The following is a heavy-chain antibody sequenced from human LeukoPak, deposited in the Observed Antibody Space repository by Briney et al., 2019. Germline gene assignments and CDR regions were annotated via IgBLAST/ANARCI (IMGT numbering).Heavy chain of an antibody. CDR3: ARDCCHNRSWFDP. Sequence: SETLSLTCTVSDGSIISSDYYWGWIRQPPGKGLEWIGSISDSGNTYYNPSLRSRVTISVDTSKNQFSLKVNSVTAADAAAYNCARDCCHNRSWFDPWGQGILVTVSS. D-gene: IGHD1-1*01. CDR2: ISDSGNT. CDR1: DGSIISSDYY. V-gene: IGHV4-39*07. J-gene: IGHJ5*02.